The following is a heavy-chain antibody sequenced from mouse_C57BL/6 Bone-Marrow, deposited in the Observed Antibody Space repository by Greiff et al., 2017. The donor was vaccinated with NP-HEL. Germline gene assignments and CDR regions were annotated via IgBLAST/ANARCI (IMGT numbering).Heavy chain of an antibody. Sequence: EVQLQQSGPELVKPGASVKISCKASGYTFTDYYMNWVKQSHGKSLEWIGDINPNNGGTSYNQKFKGKATLTVDKSSSTAYMELRSLTSEDSAVYYCAREGGYYGNYRSWFAYWGQGTLVTVSA. V-gene: IGHV1-26*01. J-gene: IGHJ3*01. D-gene: IGHD2-1*01. CDR3: AREGGYYGNYRSWFAY. CDR2: INPNNGGT. CDR1: GYTFTDYY.